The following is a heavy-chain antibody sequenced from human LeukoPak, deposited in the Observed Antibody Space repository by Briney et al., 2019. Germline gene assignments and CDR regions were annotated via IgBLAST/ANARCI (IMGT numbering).Heavy chain of an antibody. J-gene: IGHJ4*02. CDR2: IDYNGNT. CDR3: ARGGLCQENSRCFVDY. CDR1: SGAISNYY. V-gene: IGHV4-59*01. D-gene: IGHD3-16*01. Sequence: PSETLSLTCTVSSGAISNYYWSWIRQPPGKGLEWIGYIDYNGNTNYNSSLKSRVTMSVDTSKNQLSLKLSSVTAADTAVYYCARGGLCQENSRCFVDYWGQGTLVTVSS.